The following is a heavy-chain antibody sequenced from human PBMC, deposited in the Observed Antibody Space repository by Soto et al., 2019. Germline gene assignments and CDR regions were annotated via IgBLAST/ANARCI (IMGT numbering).Heavy chain of an antibody. D-gene: IGHD3-10*01. CDR2: IYYSGSS. V-gene: IGHV4-39*01. J-gene: IGHJ6*03. CDR3: ATITRAYYMDV. CDR1: GDSISSSSYY. Sequence: QLXLQESGPGLVKPSETLSLTCSVSGDSISSSSYYWGWIRQPPGKGLEWIGSIYYSGSSYYNPSLKGRVTLPVDTSENKFSLRLSSVTAADTAVYYCATITRAYYMDVWGKGTKVTV.